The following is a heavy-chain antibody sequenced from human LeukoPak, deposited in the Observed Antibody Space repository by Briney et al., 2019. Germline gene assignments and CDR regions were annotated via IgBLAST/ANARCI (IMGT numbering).Heavy chain of an antibody. CDR1: GGSFSGYY. CDR2: INHSGST. CDR3: ALAQWLVNDAFDI. J-gene: IGHJ3*02. V-gene: IGHV4-34*01. D-gene: IGHD6-19*01. Sequence: SETLSLTCAVYGGSFSGYYWSWIRQPPGKGLEWIGEINHSGSTNYNPSLKSRVTISVDTSKNQFFLKLSSVTAADTAVYYCALAQWLVNDAFDIWGQGTMVTVSS.